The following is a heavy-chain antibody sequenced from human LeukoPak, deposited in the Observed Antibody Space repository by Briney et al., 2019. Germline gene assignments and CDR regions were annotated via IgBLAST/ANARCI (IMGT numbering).Heavy chain of an antibody. CDR2: IGYTGTNT. CDR3: ARDLTGKYYIAY. CDR1: GFNFSSFD. V-gene: IGHV3-30*02. J-gene: IGHJ4*02. Sequence: PGGSLRLYCAASGFNFSSFDMHWLRQATGEALEWVAYIGYTGTNTYYADSVKGRFTISRDNSKNTVHLQMNRLRAADTALYSCARDLTGKYYIAYWGQGTLVTVSS. D-gene: IGHD2-8*02.